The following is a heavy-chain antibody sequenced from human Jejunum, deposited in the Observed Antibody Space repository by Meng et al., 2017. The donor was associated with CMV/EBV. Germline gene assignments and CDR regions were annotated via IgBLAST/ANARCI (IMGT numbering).Heavy chain of an antibody. V-gene: IGHV4-59*01. Sequence: TRTVSGGSISGYYWSWIRQPTGEGLEWIGWIYYTGSSSYNPSLKSRATITLDTSKNQFSLKMTSVIAADTAVYYCARSTTGPGDYWGQGTLVTVSS. CDR1: GGSISGYY. CDR3: ARSTTGPGDY. D-gene: IGHD1-1*01. J-gene: IGHJ4*02. CDR2: IYYTGSS.